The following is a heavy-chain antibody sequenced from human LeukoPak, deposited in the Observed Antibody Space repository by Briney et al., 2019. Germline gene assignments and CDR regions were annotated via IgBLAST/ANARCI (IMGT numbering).Heavy chain of an antibody. J-gene: IGHJ4*02. CDR1: GFTFSSYS. CDR3: ANSGWFSSHFDY. Sequence: GGSLRLSCAASGFTFSSYSMSWVCQAPGKGLEWVSAISGSGGSTYYADSVKGRFTISRGNSKNTLYLQMNSLRAEDTAVYYCANSGWFSSHFDYWGQGTLVTVSS. CDR2: ISGSGGST. D-gene: IGHD6-19*01. V-gene: IGHV3-23*01.